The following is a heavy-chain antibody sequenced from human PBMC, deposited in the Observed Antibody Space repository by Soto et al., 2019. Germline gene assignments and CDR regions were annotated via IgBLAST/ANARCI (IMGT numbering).Heavy chain of an antibody. CDR2: INSDGSST. D-gene: IGHD3-3*01. V-gene: IGHV3-74*01. Sequence: GSLRLSCAASGFTFSSYWMHWVRQAPGKGLVWVSRINSDGSSTSYADSVKGRFTISRDNAKNTLYLQMNSLRAEDTAVYYCARIEKYDFWSGYSFSWGQGTLVTVSS. J-gene: IGHJ5*02. CDR3: ARIEKYDFWSGYSFS. CDR1: GFTFSSYW.